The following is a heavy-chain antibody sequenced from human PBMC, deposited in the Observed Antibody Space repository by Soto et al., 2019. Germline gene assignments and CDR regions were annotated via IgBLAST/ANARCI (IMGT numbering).Heavy chain of an antibody. CDR3: ARDLQRYCSGGSCYSRSAFDI. CDR1: GFTFSTYS. Sequence: GGSLRLSCAASGFTFSTYSMNWVRQAPGKGLEWVSSISSSSGYIYYADSVKGRFTISRDNAKNSLYLQMNSLRAEDTAVYYCARDLQRYCSGGSCYSRSAFDIWGQGTMVTVSS. CDR2: ISSSSGYI. D-gene: IGHD2-15*01. V-gene: IGHV3-21*01. J-gene: IGHJ3*02.